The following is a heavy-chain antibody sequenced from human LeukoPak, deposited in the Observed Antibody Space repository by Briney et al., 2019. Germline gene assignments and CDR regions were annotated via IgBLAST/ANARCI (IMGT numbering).Heavy chain of an antibody. Sequence: GESLKISCKGSGYSFTSYWIGWVRQMPGKGLEWMGIIYPGDSDTRYSPSFQGQVTISADKSVSTAYLQWSSLKASDTAMYYCARRWPYCSGGSCTNFDNWGQGTLVTVSS. CDR1: GYSFTSYW. V-gene: IGHV5-51*01. CDR2: IYPGDSDT. D-gene: IGHD2-15*01. J-gene: IGHJ5*02. CDR3: ARRWPYCSGGSCTNFDN.